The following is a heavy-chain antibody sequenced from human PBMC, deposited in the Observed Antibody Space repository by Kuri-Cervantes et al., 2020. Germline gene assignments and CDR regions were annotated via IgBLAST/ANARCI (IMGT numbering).Heavy chain of an antibody. CDR3: ARNGIVVVPAANYYYYYYMDV. Sequence: ASVKVSCKASGYTFIGYFMHWVRQAPGQGLEWMGWINPNSGGTNYAQKFQGWVTMTRDTSISTAYMELRSLRSDDTAVYYWARNGIVVVPAANYYYYYYMDVWGKGTTVTVSS. D-gene: IGHD2-2*01. CDR1: GYTFIGYF. J-gene: IGHJ6*03. CDR2: INPNSGGT. V-gene: IGHV1-2*04.